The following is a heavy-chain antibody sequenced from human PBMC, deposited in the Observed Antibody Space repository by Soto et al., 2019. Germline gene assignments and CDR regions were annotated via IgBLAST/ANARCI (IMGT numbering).Heavy chain of an antibody. D-gene: IGHD3-22*01. CDR3: ANEIDSSWSD. V-gene: IGHV3-23*01. CDR2: ISDTSDGT. Sequence: EVQLLESGGDLEQPGGSLRLSCAASGFTSSTYAMGWFRQAPGKGLEWVSAISDTSDGTYYAGSVKGRFTISRDNSKNKLYLEMDSLRVEYTALYYCANEIDSSWSDWGQGTLVTVSA. J-gene: IGHJ4*02. CDR1: GFTSSTYA.